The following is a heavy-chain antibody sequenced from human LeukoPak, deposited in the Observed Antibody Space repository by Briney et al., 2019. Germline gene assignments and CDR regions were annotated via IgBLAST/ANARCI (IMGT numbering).Heavy chain of an antibody. CDR3: ARGAMSAFDY. Sequence: SPTLSLTFAISVDNVFSNSVAWNWIRQSPSRGLEWLGRTYFRSKWNNDYALSVKSRITINLDTAKNHLSLQLNSVTPEDTAVYYCARGAMSAFDYWGQGTVVTVSS. D-gene: IGHD6-25*01. J-gene: IGHJ4*02. V-gene: IGHV6-1*01. CDR1: VDNVFSNSVA. CDR2: TYFRSKWNN.